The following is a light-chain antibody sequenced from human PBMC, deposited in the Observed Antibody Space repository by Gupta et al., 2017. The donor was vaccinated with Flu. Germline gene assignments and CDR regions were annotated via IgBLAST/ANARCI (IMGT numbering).Light chain of an antibody. V-gene: IGKV2-28*01. Sequence: IVMTQSALSLRITPAARASLSCRSSQSLRHSNGYNYVNWYVQKSGQSPQLLIFMGSNRASGVPDRFSGSGSGTDFTLKISRVEAEDVGVYYCMQALQTPLTFGGGTKVEIK. CDR2: MGS. CDR3: MQALQTPLT. J-gene: IGKJ4*01. CDR1: QSLRHSNGYNY.